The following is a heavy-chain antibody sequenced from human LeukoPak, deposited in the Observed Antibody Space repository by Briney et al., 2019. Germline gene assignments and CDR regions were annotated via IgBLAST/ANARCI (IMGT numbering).Heavy chain of an antibody. CDR1: GFTVSSNY. CDR2: IYSGGST. Sequence: GGSLRLSCAASGFTVSSNYMSGVRQAPGKGLEWVSIIYSGGSTYYADSVKGRFTISRDTSKNTLYLQMNSLRAEDTAVYYCAREVGATRGLDPWGQGTLVTVSS. CDR3: AREVGATRGLDP. J-gene: IGHJ5*02. D-gene: IGHD1-26*01. V-gene: IGHV3-53*01.